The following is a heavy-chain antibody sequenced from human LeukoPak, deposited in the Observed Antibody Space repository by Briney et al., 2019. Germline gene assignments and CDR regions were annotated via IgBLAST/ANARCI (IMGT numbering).Heavy chain of an antibody. CDR3: ARYSLYSSGWYDYYYGMDV. J-gene: IGHJ6*02. Sequence: ASVKVSCKASGYTFTSYAMHWVRQAPGQRLEWMGWINAGNGNTKYSQKFQGRVTITRDTSASTAYMELSGLRSEDTAVYYCARYSLYSSGWYDYYYGMDVWGQGTTVTVSS. CDR2: INAGNGNT. CDR1: GYTFTSYA. V-gene: IGHV1-3*01. D-gene: IGHD6-19*01.